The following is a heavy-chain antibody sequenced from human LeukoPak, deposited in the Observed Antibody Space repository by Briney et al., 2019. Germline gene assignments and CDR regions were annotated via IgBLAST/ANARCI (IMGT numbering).Heavy chain of an antibody. D-gene: IGHD3-16*01. J-gene: IGHJ4*02. V-gene: IGHV3-48*04. CDR1: GFTFSNSA. CDR3: ARDAMGDY. CDR2: ISSNGSTK. Sequence: GGSLRLSCAASGFTFSNSAMSWVRQAPGKGLEWVSYISSNGSTKYYADSVKGRFTISRDNAKNPLYLQMNSLRAEDTAVYYCARDAMGDYWGQGALVTVSS.